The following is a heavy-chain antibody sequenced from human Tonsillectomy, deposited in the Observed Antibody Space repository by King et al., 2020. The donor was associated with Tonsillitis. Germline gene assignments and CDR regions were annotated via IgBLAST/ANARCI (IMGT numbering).Heavy chain of an antibody. CDR2: IFYSGST. D-gene: IGHD4-17*01. J-gene: IGHJ4*02. V-gene: IGHV4-61*01. CDR1: GVSVNSGSYY. Sequence: QLQESGPGLVKSSETLSLTCTVSGVSVNSGSYYWRWIRQPPGKGLDWIGYIFYSGSTSYNPSLKSRITISVDTSKNQFSLKLSSVTAADTAVYYCARVRTTDYGDYVPFDYWGQGTLVTVSS. CDR3: ARVRTTDYGDYVPFDY.